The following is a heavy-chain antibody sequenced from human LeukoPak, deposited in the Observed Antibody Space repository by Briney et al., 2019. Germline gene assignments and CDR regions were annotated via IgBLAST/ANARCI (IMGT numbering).Heavy chain of an antibody. CDR3: ARDLVFITMVRGVITKYNWFDP. CDR1: GFTFSSYA. J-gene: IGHJ5*02. D-gene: IGHD3-10*01. Sequence: GGSLRLSCAASGFTFSSYAMHWVRQAPGKGLEGVAVISYDGSNKYYADSVKGRFTISRDNYKTTLYLQMNSLRAEDTAVYYCARDLVFITMVRGVITKYNWFDPWGQGTLVTVSS. V-gene: IGHV3-30*01. CDR2: ISYDGSNK.